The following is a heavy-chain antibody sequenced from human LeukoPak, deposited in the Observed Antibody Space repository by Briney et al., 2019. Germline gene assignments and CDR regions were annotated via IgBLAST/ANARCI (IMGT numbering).Heavy chain of an antibody. Sequence: GGSLRLSCAASGFTFSTYAMSWVRQAPGKGLKWVSGISGSGGSTYYADSVRGRLTISRDNSKDTLYLQMNSLRAEDTAVYYCAKHTGGDCYSGFDYWGQEALVTVSS. V-gene: IGHV3-23*01. CDR3: AKHTGGDCYSGFDY. CDR1: GFTFSTYA. CDR2: ISGSGGST. D-gene: IGHD2-21*02. J-gene: IGHJ4*02.